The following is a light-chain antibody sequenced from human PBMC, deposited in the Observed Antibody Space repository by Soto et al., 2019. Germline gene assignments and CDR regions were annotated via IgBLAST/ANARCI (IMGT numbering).Light chain of an antibody. CDR2: AAS. Sequence: DIQMTQSPSSLSASVGDRVTITCRASQSITNFLNWYQQKPGKAPKLLIYAASSLQSGVPSRFSGSGYGTDFTLTISSLQPEDFATYYCQQSYSSPPEYTFGQGTKLEIK. J-gene: IGKJ2*01. V-gene: IGKV1-39*01. CDR1: QSITNF. CDR3: QQSYSSPPEYT.